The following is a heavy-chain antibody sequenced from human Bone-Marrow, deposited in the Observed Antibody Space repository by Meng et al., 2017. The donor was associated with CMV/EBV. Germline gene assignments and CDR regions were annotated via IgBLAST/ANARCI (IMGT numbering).Heavy chain of an antibody. CDR1: GYTFTGYY. J-gene: IGHJ5*02. V-gene: IGHV1-2*02. CDR3: ARGAAAGPYMWWFDP. CDR2: INPNSGGT. D-gene: IGHD6-13*01. Sequence: ASVKVSCKASGYTFTGYYTHWVRQAPGQGLEWMGWINPNSGGTSYAQKFQGRVTMTRDTSISTAYMELSRLRSDDTAVYYCARGAAAGPYMWWFDPWGQGTLVTFSS.